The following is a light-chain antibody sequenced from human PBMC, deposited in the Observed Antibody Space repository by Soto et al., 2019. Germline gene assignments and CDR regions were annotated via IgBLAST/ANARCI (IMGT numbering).Light chain of an antibody. CDR1: QSISNW. J-gene: IGKJ1*01. V-gene: IGKV1-5*01. CDR3: EQYNSYSRT. CDR2: DAS. Sequence: DIQMTQSPSTLSASVGDRVTITCRASQSISNWLAWYQQKPGKAPKLLIYDASSLESGVPSRFSGSGSGTDFTLTISILQPDDVATYYCEQYNSYSRTFGQGTKVEIK.